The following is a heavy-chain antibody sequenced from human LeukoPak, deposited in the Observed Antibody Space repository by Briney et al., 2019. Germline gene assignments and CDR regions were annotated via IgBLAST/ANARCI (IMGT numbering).Heavy chain of an antibody. CDR1: GYTFTSYG. Sequence: ASVTVSCKASGYTFTSYGISWVRQAPGQGLEWMGWISAYNGNTNYAQTLQGRVTMTTDTSTSTAYMELRSLRSDDTAVYYCARVPVGNWFDPWGQGTLVTVSS. CDR3: ARVPVGNWFDP. V-gene: IGHV1-18*01. J-gene: IGHJ5*02. CDR2: ISAYNGNT.